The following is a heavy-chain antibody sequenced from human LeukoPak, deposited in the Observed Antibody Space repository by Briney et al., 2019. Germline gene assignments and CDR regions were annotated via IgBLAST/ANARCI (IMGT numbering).Heavy chain of an antibody. CDR1: GGSISSYY. D-gene: IGHD1-26*01. V-gene: IGHV4-4*07. J-gene: IGHJ4*02. Sequence: KPSETLSLTCTVSGGSISSYYWTWIRQPAGKGLEWIGRIYTSGSTNYNPSLKSRVTISIDASKNQFSLRLSSVTAADTAVYYCTRGGELMNFWGQGTLVTVSS. CDR3: TRGGELMNF. CDR2: IYTSGST.